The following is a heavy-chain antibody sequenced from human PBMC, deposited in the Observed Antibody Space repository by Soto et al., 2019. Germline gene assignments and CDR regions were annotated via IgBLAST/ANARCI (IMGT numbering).Heavy chain of an antibody. V-gene: IGHV4-59*10. Sequence: SETLCLTCAVYCGSISSYYWIWIRQPAGKGLDCIGRIYTSGSTNYNPSLKSRVTMSVYTSKNQFSLKLSSVTAADTAVYYCARTTSLGGQTYYDFWSGYHWFDPWGQGTLVTVSS. CDR1: CGSISSYY. D-gene: IGHD3-3*01. CDR3: ARTTSLGGQTYYDFWSGYHWFDP. J-gene: IGHJ5*02. CDR2: IYTSGST.